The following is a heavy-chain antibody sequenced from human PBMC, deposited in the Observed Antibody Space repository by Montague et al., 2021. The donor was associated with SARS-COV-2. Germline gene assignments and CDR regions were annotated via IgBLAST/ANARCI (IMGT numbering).Heavy chain of an antibody. CDR2: IYYSGRT. V-gene: IGHV4-59*01. D-gene: IGHD3-22*01. Sequence: LSLPCTFSGCSISSSYCNWIRQPPFKVLEWIGYIYYSGRTNYNPSLKSRVTISVDTSKNQFSLKLSSVTAADTAVYYCARGGGSGYRYYFDYWGQGSLVTVSS. CDR1: GCSISSSY. CDR3: ARGGGSGYRYYFDY. J-gene: IGHJ4*02.